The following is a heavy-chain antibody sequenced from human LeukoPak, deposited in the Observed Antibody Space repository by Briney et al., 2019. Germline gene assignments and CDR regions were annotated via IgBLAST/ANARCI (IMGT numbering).Heavy chain of an antibody. D-gene: IGHD1-26*01. V-gene: IGHV3-30*04. Sequence: GRSLRLSCEASGFTFMHNAMHWVRQAPGKGLEWVTFISYDGSRKYYADSVKGRFTISRDDSENTLFLQLNSLKTEDTAVYYSGRDHNSNYAIDPWGQGTLVTVSS. CDR3: GRDHNSNYAIDP. CDR2: ISYDGSRK. CDR1: GFTFMHNA. J-gene: IGHJ5*02.